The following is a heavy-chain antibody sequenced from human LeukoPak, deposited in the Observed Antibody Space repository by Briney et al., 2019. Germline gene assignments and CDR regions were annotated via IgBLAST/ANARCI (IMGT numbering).Heavy chain of an antibody. CDR3: AKDLGNDYGGNSDAFDI. CDR1: GFTFSDYW. Sequence: GGSLRLSRAASGFTFSDYWMHWVRQAPGKGLVWVSRVNRDRSSTSYADSVKGRFTISRDNSKNTLYLQMNSLRAEDTAVYYCAKDLGNDYGGNSDAFDIWGQGTMVTVSS. V-gene: IGHV3-74*01. D-gene: IGHD4-23*01. CDR2: VNRDRSST. J-gene: IGHJ3*02.